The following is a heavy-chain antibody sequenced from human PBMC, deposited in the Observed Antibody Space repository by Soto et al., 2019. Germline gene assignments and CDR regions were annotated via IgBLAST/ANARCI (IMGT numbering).Heavy chain of an antibody. CDR3: ARGINYSSGWYGVS. Sequence: SVKVSCKASGGTFSSYAISWVRQAPGQRLEWMGGIIPIFGTANYAQKFQGRVTITADESTSTAYMELSSLRSEDTAVYYCARGINYSSGWYGVSWGQGTLVTVSS. J-gene: IGHJ5*02. V-gene: IGHV1-69*13. CDR1: GGTFSSYA. D-gene: IGHD6-19*01. CDR2: IIPIFGTA.